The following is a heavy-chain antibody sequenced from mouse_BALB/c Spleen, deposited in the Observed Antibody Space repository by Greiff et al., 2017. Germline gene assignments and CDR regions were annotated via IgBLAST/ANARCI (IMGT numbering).Heavy chain of an antibody. D-gene: IGHD2-1*01. CDR2: IDPANGNT. Sequence: VQLQQSGAELVKPGASVKLSCTASGFNIKDTYMHWVKQRPEQGLEWIGRIDPANGNTKYDPKFQGKATITADTSSNTAYLQLSSLTSEDTAVYYCARGGNYEVWFAYWGQGTLVTVSA. V-gene: IGHV14-3*02. J-gene: IGHJ3*01. CDR3: ARGGNYEVWFAY. CDR1: GFNIKDTY.